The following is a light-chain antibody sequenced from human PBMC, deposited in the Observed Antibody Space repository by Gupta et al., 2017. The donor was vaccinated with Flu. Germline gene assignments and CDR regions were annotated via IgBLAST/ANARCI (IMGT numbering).Light chain of an antibody. J-gene: IGKJ1*01. CDR2: WAS. V-gene: IGKV4-1*01. CDR3: QQYYSSPRT. Sequence: IVMTQSPDSLPVSLGERATLNCKSSQSLLYNVNNKNYLAWYQQKPGQPPKLIIYWASTRASGVPDRFSGSGSGTDFTLTISSLQAGDVAVYYCQQYYSSPRTFGQGTKVEIK. CDR1: QSLLYNVNNKNY.